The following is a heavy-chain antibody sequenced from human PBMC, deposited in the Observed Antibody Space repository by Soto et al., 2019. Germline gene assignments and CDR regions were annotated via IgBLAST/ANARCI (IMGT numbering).Heavy chain of an antibody. CDR3: ARVPSPFLEWSSADY. Sequence: EVQLVESGGGLIQPGGSLRLSCAASGFTVSSNYMSWVRQAPGKGLEWVSVIYSGGSTYYADSVKGRFTISRDNSKNTLYLQMNSLRAEDTAVYYCARVPSPFLEWSSADYWGQGTLVTVSS. CDR1: GFTVSSNY. J-gene: IGHJ4*02. CDR2: IYSGGST. V-gene: IGHV3-53*01. D-gene: IGHD3-3*02.